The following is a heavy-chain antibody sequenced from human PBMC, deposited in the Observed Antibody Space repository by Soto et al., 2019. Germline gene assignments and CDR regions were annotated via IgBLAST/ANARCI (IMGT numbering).Heavy chain of an antibody. J-gene: IGHJ4*02. CDR2: IKSKTDGGTT. CDR3: TTDLPYYDILTGYYMMRAVFDY. CDR1: GFTFSNAW. V-gene: IGHV3-15*07. D-gene: IGHD3-9*01. Sequence: GGSLRLSCAASGFTFSNAWMNWVRQAPGKGLEWVGRIKSKTDGGTTDYAAPVKGRFTISRDDSKNTLYLQMNSLKTEDTAVYYCTTDLPYYDILTGYYMMRAVFDYWGQGTLVTVSS.